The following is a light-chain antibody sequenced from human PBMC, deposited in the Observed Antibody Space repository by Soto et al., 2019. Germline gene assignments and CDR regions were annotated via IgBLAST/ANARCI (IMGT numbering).Light chain of an antibody. CDR3: QQFNEWPQA. Sequence: ELVLTQSPGTLSLSPGARATLSCRASQSVSRYLAWYQQKPGQAPRLLIYGASTRATGIPARFSGSGSGTEFTLTISSLQSEDSAVYYCQQFNEWPQAFGQGTKVDIK. V-gene: IGKV3-15*01. CDR2: GAS. J-gene: IGKJ1*01. CDR1: QSVSRY.